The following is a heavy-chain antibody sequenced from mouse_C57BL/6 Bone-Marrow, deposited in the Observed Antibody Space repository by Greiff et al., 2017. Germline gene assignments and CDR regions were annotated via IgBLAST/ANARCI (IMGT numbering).Heavy chain of an antibody. V-gene: IGHV14-1*01. D-gene: IGHD1-1*01. Sequence: EVQLQESGAELVRPGASVKLSCTASGFNIKDYYMHWVKQRPEQGLEWIGRIDPEDGDTEYAPKFQGKATMTADTSSNTAYLQLSSLTSEDTAVYYWTTAAFYGSSPSYFDYWGQGTTLTVSS. CDR1: GFNIKDYY. CDR3: TTAAFYGSSPSYFDY. J-gene: IGHJ2*01. CDR2: IDPEDGDT.